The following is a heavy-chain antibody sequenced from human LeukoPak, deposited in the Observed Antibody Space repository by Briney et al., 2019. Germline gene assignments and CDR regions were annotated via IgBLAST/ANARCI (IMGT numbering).Heavy chain of an antibody. Sequence: GGSLRLSCAPSGLTFSSYSMNWVRHAPEKRLECVSSISSSSASIDYAESVKGRFTISRDNAKNALYLQMDSLRAEDTAVYYCARDDSSGRYFDFWGQGTLVTVSS. V-gene: IGHV3-21*01. CDR2: ISSSSASI. D-gene: IGHD3-22*01. CDR3: ARDDSSGRYFDF. CDR1: GLTFSSYS. J-gene: IGHJ4*02.